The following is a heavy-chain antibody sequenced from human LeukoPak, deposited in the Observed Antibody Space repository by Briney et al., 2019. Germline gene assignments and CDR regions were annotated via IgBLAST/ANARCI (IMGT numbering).Heavy chain of an antibody. D-gene: IGHD3-10*01. CDR3: ARGRTYGLGGDY. Sequence: PGGSLRLSCAASGFTFSSYEMNWVRQAPGKGLEWVSYISSSGSTIHYADSVKGRFTISRDSAKNSLYLQMNSLRDEDTAVYYRARGRTYGLGGDYWGQGTLVTVSS. CDR1: GFTFSSYE. V-gene: IGHV3-48*03. CDR2: ISSSGSTI. J-gene: IGHJ4*02.